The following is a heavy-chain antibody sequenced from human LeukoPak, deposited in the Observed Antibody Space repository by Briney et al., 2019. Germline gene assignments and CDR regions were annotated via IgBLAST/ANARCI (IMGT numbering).Heavy chain of an antibody. D-gene: IGHD5-18*01. CDR3: AKDRRRYSYGSTDYYYGMDV. J-gene: IGHJ6*02. CDR1: GFTFSSYA. Sequence: HPGGSLRLSCAAPGFTFSSYAMSWVRQAPGKGLEWVSAISGSGGSTYYADSVKGRFTISRDNSKNTLYLQMNSLRAEDTAVYYCAKDRRRYSYGSTDYYYGMDVWGQGTTVTVSS. CDR2: ISGSGGST. V-gene: IGHV3-23*01.